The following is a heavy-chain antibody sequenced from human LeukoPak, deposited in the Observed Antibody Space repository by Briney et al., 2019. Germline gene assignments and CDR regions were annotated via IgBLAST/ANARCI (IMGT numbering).Heavy chain of an antibody. CDR2: INWNGGST. Sequence: GGSLRLSCEASGFTFDDYGMSWVRQAPGKGLEWVSGINWNGGSTGYADSVKGRFTISRDNAKNSLYLQMNSLRAEDTALYHCARLKITMVRGVMRYYFDYWGQGTLVTVSS. CDR3: ARLKITMVRGVMRYYFDY. J-gene: IGHJ4*02. CDR1: GFTFDDYG. D-gene: IGHD3-10*01. V-gene: IGHV3-20*01.